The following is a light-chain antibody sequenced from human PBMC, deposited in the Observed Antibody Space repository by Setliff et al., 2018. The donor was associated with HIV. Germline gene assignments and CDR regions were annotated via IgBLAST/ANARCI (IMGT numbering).Light chain of an antibody. CDR3: SSYTTSNTYV. CDR1: SSDIGGNTF. V-gene: IGLV2-14*03. J-gene: IGLJ1*01. Sequence: QSVLTQPASVSGSPGQSITFSCTGTSSDIGGNTFVSWYQHLPGKTPTVIIYDVNKRPSGVSDRFSGFKSGNTASLTISGLQAEDEADYHCSSYTTSNTYVFGSGTKVT. CDR2: DVN.